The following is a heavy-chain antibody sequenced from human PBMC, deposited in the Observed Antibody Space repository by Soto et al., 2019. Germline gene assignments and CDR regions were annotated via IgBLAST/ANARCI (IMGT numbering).Heavy chain of an antibody. D-gene: IGHD6-13*01. J-gene: IGHJ5*02. Sequence: QLQLQESGPGLVKPSETLSLTCTVSGGSISSSGYYWDWIRQPPEQGPEWVEGIHYNGNTYYKPFLQSRLTIPADTYKNHFSLKLRSVTVADVAVCYCVRHEQGPAFEPWGHGTLVTVSS. V-gene: IGHV4-39*01. CDR2: IHYNGNT. CDR3: VRHEQGPAFEP. CDR1: GGSISSSGYY.